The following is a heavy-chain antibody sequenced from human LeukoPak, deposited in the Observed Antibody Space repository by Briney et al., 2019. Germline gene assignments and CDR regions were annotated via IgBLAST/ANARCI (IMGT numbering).Heavy chain of an antibody. CDR1: GGSINSGDYY. J-gene: IGHJ4*02. CDR3: ARVPSTTHFDY. D-gene: IGHD1-26*01. Sequence: SQTLSLTCTVSGGSINSGDYYWSCIRQPPGKGLEWIGYIYYSGSTYYNPSLKSRVTISVDTSKNQFSLKLSSVTAADTAVYYCARVPSTTHFDYWGQGTLVTVSS. V-gene: IGHV4-30-4*01. CDR2: IYYSGST.